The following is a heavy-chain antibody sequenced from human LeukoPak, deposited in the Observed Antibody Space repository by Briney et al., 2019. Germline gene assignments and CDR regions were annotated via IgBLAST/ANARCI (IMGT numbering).Heavy chain of an antibody. Sequence: GRSLRLSCAASGFSFSTYGMHWVRQAPGKGLEWVAVISSDASNQHYTDSVKGRFAISRDNSRNTLYLQMNSLRYEDTAVYYCAKDGCSGGSCQADYWGQGTLVTVSS. V-gene: IGHV3-30*18. CDR2: ISSDASNQ. CDR3: AKDGCSGGSCQADY. D-gene: IGHD2-15*01. J-gene: IGHJ4*02. CDR1: GFSFSTYG.